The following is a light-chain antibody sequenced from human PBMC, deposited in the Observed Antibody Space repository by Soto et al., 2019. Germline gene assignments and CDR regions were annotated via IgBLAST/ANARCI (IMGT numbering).Light chain of an antibody. J-gene: IGKJ5*01. CDR3: MQALRTPYT. Sequence: DTVMTQSPFSLPVTPGEPASISCRSSQSLLHSNGYKYLDWYLQKPGQSPQFLIYMSSNRASGDPDRFSGSGSGTDFTLKISRVEAEDVGVYYCMQALRTPYTFGQGTRLEIK. CDR2: MSS. V-gene: IGKV2-28*01. CDR1: QSLLHSNGYKY.